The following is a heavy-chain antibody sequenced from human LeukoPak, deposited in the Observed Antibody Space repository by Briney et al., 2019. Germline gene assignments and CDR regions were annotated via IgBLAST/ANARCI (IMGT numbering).Heavy chain of an antibody. CDR3: AKDIRSSGSPYYFDS. CDR2: ISWNSRSI. J-gene: IGHJ4*02. V-gene: IGHV3-9*01. D-gene: IGHD6-19*01. Sequence: HSGASLRLSCAASGFTFDDYAIHWVRQDPRKGLEWVSGISWNSRSIGYADSVKGRFTISRDNAKNSLYLQMDSLRAEDTGLYYCAKDIRSSGSPYYFDSWGQGKLVTVS. CDR1: GFTFDDYA.